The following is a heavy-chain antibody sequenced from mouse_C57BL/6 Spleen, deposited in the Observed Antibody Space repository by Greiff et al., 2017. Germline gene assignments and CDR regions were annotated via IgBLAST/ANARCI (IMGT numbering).Heavy chain of an antibody. Sequence: EVQLQQSGPELVKPGASVKISCKASGYSFTGYYMNWVKQSPEKSLEWIGEINPSTGGTTYNQKFKAKATLTVDKSSSTAYMQLKSLTSEDSAVYYCARDDGYYVLDYWGQGTTRTVSS. V-gene: IGHV1-42*01. CDR2: INPSTGGT. CDR1: GYSFTGYY. CDR3: ARDDGYYVLDY. J-gene: IGHJ2*01. D-gene: IGHD2-3*01.